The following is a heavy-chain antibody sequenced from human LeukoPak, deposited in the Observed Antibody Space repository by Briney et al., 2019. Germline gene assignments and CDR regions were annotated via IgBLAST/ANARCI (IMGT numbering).Heavy chain of an antibody. CDR2: IYSGGST. D-gene: IGHD3-10*01. J-gene: IGHJ4*02. CDR3: ARVGESPSGYYFDY. V-gene: IGHV3-53*04. Sequence: GGSLRLSCAASGFTFSSYAMSWVRQAPGKGLEWVSVIYSGGSTYYADPVKGRFTISRHNSKNTLYLQMNSLRAEDTAVYYCARVGESPSGYYFDYWGQGTLVTVSS. CDR1: GFTFSSYA.